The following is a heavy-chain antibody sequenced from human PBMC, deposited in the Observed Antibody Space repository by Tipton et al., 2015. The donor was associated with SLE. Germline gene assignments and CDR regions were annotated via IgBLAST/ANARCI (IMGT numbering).Heavy chain of an antibody. CDR3: AGGGLYETSAYSVGFDI. V-gene: IGHV4-61*02. CDR2: IYNTGST. CDR1: GGSISIGSYY. J-gene: IGHJ3*02. Sequence: TLSLTCSVSGGSISIGSYYWSWLRQPPGKGLERIGRIYNTGSTNYKSSLQSRVTISLDTSNNQFSLRLHSVTVADTAVYYCAGGGLYETSAYSVGFDIWGQGTLVTGSP. D-gene: IGHD3-22*01.